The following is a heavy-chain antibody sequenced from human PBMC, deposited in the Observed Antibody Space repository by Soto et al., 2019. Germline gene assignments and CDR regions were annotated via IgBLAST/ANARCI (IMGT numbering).Heavy chain of an antibody. CDR3: AREIAVAGTFWFDP. J-gene: IGHJ5*02. CDR1: GGTFSSYA. V-gene: IGHV1-69*13. CDR2: IIPIFGTA. Sequence: SVKVSCKASGGTFSSYAISWVRQAPGQGLEWMGGIIPIFGTANYAQKFQGRVTITADESTSTAYMELSSLRSEDTAVYYCAREIAVAGTFWFDPWGQGTLVTVSS. D-gene: IGHD6-19*01.